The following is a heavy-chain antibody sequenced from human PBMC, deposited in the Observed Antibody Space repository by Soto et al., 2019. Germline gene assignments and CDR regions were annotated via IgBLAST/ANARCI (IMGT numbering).Heavy chain of an antibody. CDR3: ARLEWLVDRKFDP. CDR2: IYYSGST. D-gene: IGHD6-19*01. Sequence: QVQLQESGPGLVRPSETLSLTCTVSGGSISSYCWSWIRQPPGKGLEWIGYIYYSGSTNYNPSLKSRVTISVDTSKNQFSLKLSSVTAADTALYYCARLEWLVDRKFDPWGQGTLVTVSS. CDR1: GGSISSYC. V-gene: IGHV4-59*08. J-gene: IGHJ5*02.